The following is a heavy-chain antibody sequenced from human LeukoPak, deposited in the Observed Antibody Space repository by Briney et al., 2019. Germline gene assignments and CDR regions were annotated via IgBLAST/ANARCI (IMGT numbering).Heavy chain of an antibody. J-gene: IGHJ4*02. D-gene: IGHD3-22*01. V-gene: IGHV3-9*01. Sequence: GGSLRLSCAASGFTFDDYAMHWVRQAPGKGLEWVSGISWNSGSIGYADSVKGRFTISRDNAKNSLYLQMNSLRAEDTALYYCAKGAKDSSGYYHPFDYWGQGTLVTVYS. CDR3: AKGAKDSSGYYHPFDY. CDR1: GFTFDDYA. CDR2: ISWNSGSI.